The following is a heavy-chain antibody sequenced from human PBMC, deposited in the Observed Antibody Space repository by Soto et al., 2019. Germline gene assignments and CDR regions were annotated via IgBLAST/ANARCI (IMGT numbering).Heavy chain of an antibody. Sequence: QVQLLESGGGVVQPGRSLRLSCAASAFTFSSYGMHWVRQAPGKGLEWVAVISYDGSNRYYADSVKGRFTISRDNSKSTLYLQMNSLRAEDTAVYYCARDESGTYSYFDYWGQGTLVTVSS. CDR1: AFTFSSYG. J-gene: IGHJ4*02. CDR2: ISYDGSNR. V-gene: IGHV3-30*03. CDR3: ARDESGTYSYFDY. D-gene: IGHD1-26*01.